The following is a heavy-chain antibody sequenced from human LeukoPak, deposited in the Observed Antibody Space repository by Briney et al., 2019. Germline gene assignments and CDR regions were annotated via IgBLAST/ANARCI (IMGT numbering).Heavy chain of an antibody. V-gene: IGHV3-48*03. CDR3: AKTYYYGSGSYYKFLDY. Sequence: GGSLRLSCAASGFTFSSYEMNWVRQAPGKGLESVSYISSSGSSIYYADSVKGRFTISRDNAKNSLYLQMNSLRAEDTAVYYCAKTYYYGSGSYYKFLDYWGQGTLVTVSS. D-gene: IGHD3-10*01. J-gene: IGHJ4*02. CDR2: ISSSGSSI. CDR1: GFTFSSYE.